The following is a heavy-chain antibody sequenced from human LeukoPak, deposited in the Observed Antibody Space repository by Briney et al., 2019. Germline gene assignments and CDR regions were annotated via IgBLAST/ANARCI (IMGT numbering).Heavy chain of an antibody. J-gene: IGHJ4*02. CDR1: GFTFSGFA. CDR2: ITGGGGNT. CDR3: ARVGRRYSYGYFDY. D-gene: IGHD5-18*01. V-gene: IGHV3-23*01. Sequence: GGSLRLSCAASGFTFSGFAMNWVRQAPGKGLEWVSSITGGGGNTFYADSVKGRFTIPRDNSKNTLYLQMNSLRAEDTAVYYCARVGRRYSYGYFDYWGQGTLVTVSS.